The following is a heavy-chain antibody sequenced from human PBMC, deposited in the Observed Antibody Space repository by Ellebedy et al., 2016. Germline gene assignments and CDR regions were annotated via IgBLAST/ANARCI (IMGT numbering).Heavy chain of an antibody. CDR1: GFSFINYA. CDR3: AKPPAGILTGFYPEAAFDI. V-gene: IGHV3-23*01. CDR2: ISGGGSST. D-gene: IGHD3-9*01. Sequence: GGSLRLSXAASGFSFINYAMTWVRQPPGKGLEWVSGISGGGSSTSYADSVKGRFTTSRDNSKNTLYLQMTSLRAEDTALYYCAKPPAGILTGFYPEAAFDIWGQGARVTVSP. J-gene: IGHJ3*02.